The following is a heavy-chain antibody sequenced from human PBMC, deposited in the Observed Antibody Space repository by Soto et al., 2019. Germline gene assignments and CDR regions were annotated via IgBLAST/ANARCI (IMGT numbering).Heavy chain of an antibody. CDR3: TTDSPLSGSYVKGFDAFDI. V-gene: IGHV3-15*01. Sequence: GGSLRLSCAASGFTFSNAWMSWVRQAPGKGLEWVGRIKSKTDGGTTDYAAPVKGRFTISRDDSKNTLYLQMNSLKTEDTAVYYCTTDSPLSGSYVKGFDAFDIWGQGTMVTVSS. CDR2: IKSKTDGGTT. D-gene: IGHD1-26*01. CDR1: GFTFSNAW. J-gene: IGHJ3*02.